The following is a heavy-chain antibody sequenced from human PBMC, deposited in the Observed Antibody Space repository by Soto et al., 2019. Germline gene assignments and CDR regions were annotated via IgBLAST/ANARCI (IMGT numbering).Heavy chain of an antibody. V-gene: IGHV1-69*06. CDR1: GGTFSSYA. Sequence: QVQLVQSGAEVKKPGSSVKVSCKASGGTFSSYAISWVRQAPGQGLEWMGGTIPIFGTANYAQKFQGRVTITADKSTSTAYMELSSLRSEDTAVYYCARADCSSTSCYRWGSYYYGMDVWGQRTTVTVSS. D-gene: IGHD2-2*02. J-gene: IGHJ6*02. CDR3: ARADCSSTSCYRWGSYYYGMDV. CDR2: TIPIFGTA.